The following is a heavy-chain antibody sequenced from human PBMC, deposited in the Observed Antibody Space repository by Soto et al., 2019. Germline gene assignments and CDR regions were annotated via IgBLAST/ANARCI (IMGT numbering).Heavy chain of an antibody. J-gene: IGHJ6*02. V-gene: IGHV4-4*07. D-gene: IGHD5-18*01. CDR1: GGSISSYY. CDR2: IYTSGST. Sequence: SETSLTCTVSGGSISSYYWSWIRQPAGKGLEWIGRIYTSGSTNYNPSLKSRVTMSVDTSKNQFSLKLSSVTAADTAVYYCARDGYSYGYYYYGMDVWGQGTTVTVSS. CDR3: ARDGYSYGYYYYGMDV.